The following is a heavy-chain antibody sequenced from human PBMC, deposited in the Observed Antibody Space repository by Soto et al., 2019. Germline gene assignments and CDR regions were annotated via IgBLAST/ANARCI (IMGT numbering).Heavy chain of an antibody. V-gene: IGHV4-39*07. CDR1: GGSISSGRYY. Sequence: PSETLSLTCTVSGGSISSGRYYWGWIRQPPGKGLEWIGRIYYSGSTYSNPSLKSRVTISVDTSKNQFSLKLSSVTAADTAVYYCARVGTIFGVVDSYYYNYMDAWGKGTTVTVSS. CDR3: ARVGTIFGVVDSYYYNYMDA. D-gene: IGHD3-3*01. CDR2: IYYSGST. J-gene: IGHJ6*03.